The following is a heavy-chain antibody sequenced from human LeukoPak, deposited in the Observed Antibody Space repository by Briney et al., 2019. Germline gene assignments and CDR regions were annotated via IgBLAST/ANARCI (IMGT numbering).Heavy chain of an antibody. CDR3: ARVSYRAPLRYFDWLSPGGAFDI. Sequence: GGSLRLSCAASGFTVSSNYMSWVRQAPGKGLEWVSVIYSGGSTYYADSVKGRFTISRDNSKNTLYLQMNSLRAEDTAVCYCARVSYRAPLRYFDWLSPGGAFDIWGQGTMVTVSS. J-gene: IGHJ3*02. CDR1: GFTVSSNY. CDR2: IYSGGST. V-gene: IGHV3-53*01. D-gene: IGHD3-9*01.